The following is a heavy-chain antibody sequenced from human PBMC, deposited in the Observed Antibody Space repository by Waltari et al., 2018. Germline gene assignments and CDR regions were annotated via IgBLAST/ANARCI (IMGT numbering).Heavy chain of an antibody. Sequence: EVQLVQSGAEVKKPGATVKISCKASGYTFTDYYMHWVQQAPGKGLEWMGRVDPEDGETIYAEKFQGRVTITADTSTDTAYMELSSLRSEDTAVYYCATSYYDSSGYYYVLPDYWGQGTLVTVSS. CDR3: ATSYYDSSGYYYVLPDY. V-gene: IGHV1-69-2*01. D-gene: IGHD3-22*01. CDR2: VDPEDGET. J-gene: IGHJ4*02. CDR1: GYTFTDYY.